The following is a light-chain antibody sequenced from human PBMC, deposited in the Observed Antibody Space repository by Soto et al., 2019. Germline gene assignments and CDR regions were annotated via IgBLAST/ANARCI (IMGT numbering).Light chain of an antibody. V-gene: IGKV1-9*01. CDR2: GAS. CDR3: QQLTNFRFT. J-gene: IGKJ2*01. CDR1: QGINKF. Sequence: IQLTQSPSSLSASVGDRVTITCRASQGINKFLAWYQQRPGKAPQLLVYGASTLQSGVPSRFSGSVSGTDFTLTLSSLQPEDFATYYCQQLTNFRFTFGQGTTLDIK.